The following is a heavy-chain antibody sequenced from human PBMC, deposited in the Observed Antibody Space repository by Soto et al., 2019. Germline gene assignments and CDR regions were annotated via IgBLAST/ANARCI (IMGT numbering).Heavy chain of an antibody. CDR2: IIPILGIA. Sequence: ASVKVSCKASGGTFSSYTISWVRQAPGQGLEWMGRIIPILGIANYAQKFQGRVTITADKSTSTAYMELSSLRSEDTAVYYCARPKGSYSSGYYYFDYWGQGTLVTVSS. V-gene: IGHV1-69*02. D-gene: IGHD6-19*01. J-gene: IGHJ4*02. CDR3: ARPKGSYSSGYYYFDY. CDR1: GGTFSSYT.